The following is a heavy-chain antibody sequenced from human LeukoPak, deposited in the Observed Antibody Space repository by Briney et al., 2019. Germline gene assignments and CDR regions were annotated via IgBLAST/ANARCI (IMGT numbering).Heavy chain of an antibody. J-gene: IGHJ4*02. V-gene: IGHV1-2*02. Sequence: ASVKVSCKASGYTFTSYAILWVRQAPGQGLEWMGWITPSGGTNYPQKFQGRVAITRDTSITTAYMDLSRLTSDDTAVYYCARDRYGDGFAHLDYWGQGALVTVSS. CDR1: GYTFTSYA. D-gene: IGHD5-24*01. CDR2: ITPSGGT. CDR3: ARDRYGDGFAHLDY.